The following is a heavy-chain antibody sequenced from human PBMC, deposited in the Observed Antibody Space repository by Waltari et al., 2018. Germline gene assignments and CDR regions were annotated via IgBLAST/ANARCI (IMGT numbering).Heavy chain of an antibody. CDR1: GFTFSSYA. CDR3: ARWRGTYYVDY. D-gene: IGHD1-26*01. Sequence: EVQLVESGGGLVQPGGSLRLSCAASGFTFSSYAMHWVRQAPGKGLEYVSAISANGGSTYYANSVKGRFTISRDNSKNTLYLQMDSLRAEDMAVYFCARWRGTYYVDYWGQGTLVTVSS. CDR2: ISANGGST. V-gene: IGHV3-64*01. J-gene: IGHJ4*02.